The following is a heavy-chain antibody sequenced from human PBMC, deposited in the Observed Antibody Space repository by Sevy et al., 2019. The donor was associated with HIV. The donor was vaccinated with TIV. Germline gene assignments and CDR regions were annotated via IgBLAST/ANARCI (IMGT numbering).Heavy chain of an antibody. CDR3: AKEGYYYDSRSYDWFDP. J-gene: IGHJ5*02. Sequence: GGSLRLSCAASGFTFSTYAMHWVRQAPGKGLEWVAVISYDGSNKYYADSVKGRLTISRDNSKNTMFLQMNSLRVEDTAVYYCAKEGYYYDSRSYDWFDPWGQGTLVTVSS. CDR2: ISYDGSNK. CDR1: GFTFSTYA. D-gene: IGHD3-22*01. V-gene: IGHV3-30-3*01.